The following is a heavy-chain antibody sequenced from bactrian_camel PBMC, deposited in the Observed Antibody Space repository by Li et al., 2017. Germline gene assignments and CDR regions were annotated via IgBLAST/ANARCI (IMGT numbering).Heavy chain of an antibody. V-gene: IGHV3S54*01. CDR2: IYTAGGGIT. J-gene: IGHJ4*01. CDR3: ATGAYSYGGSWYLFAYNY. Sequence: SGGGSVQAGGSLRLSCTASGRTDSSDAMGWFRQVPGKEREGVAGIYTAGGGITYYADSVKGRFTISQDNAKNTVYLQMNSLKSEDTAVYYCATGAYSYGGSWYLFAYNYWGQGTQVTVS. CDR1: GRTDSSDA. D-gene: IGHD6*01.